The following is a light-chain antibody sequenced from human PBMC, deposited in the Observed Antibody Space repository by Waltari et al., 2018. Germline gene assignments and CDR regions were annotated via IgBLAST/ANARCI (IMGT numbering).Light chain of an antibody. V-gene: IGKV3-11*01. CDR2: DAS. CDR1: HSVREY. CDR3: QQRSSWPLT. Sequence: EIVLTQSPAPLSLSPGERATLSCRASHSVREYLAWYQQRPGQAPRLLIYDASNRATGVPARFSGTGYETDFTLTINNLEPEDFAVYYCQQRSSWPLTFGGGSKVEIK. J-gene: IGKJ4*01.